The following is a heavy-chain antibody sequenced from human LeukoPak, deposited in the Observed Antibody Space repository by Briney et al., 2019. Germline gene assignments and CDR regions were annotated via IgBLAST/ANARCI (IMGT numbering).Heavy chain of an antibody. Sequence: GGSLRLSCITSGLNFSVYYMTWIRQAPGNGLGAPGNGLEWLSHISKTGTSVYYADSVRGRFTISRDNAKSSLYLHMNNLRAEDTAVYYCVAGVALDYWGQGALVTVSS. CDR2: ISKTGTSV. J-gene: IGHJ4*02. CDR1: GLNFSVYY. CDR3: VAGVALDY. V-gene: IGHV3-11*01. D-gene: IGHD3-3*01.